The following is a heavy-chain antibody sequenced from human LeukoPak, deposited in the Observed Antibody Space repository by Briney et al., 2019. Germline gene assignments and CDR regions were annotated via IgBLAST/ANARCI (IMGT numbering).Heavy chain of an antibody. CDR1: GYSFSNYW. J-gene: IGHJ4*02. CDR3: ARLYEYYGSGLDY. V-gene: IGHV5-51*01. CDR2: IYPGDSAT. Sequence: GESLKISCKGSGYSFSNYWIAWVRQMPGKGLEWMGIIYPGDSATRYSPSFQGQVIISADKSISTAYLQWSSLKASDTAMYYCARLYEYYGSGLDYWGQGTLVTVSS. D-gene: IGHD3-10*01.